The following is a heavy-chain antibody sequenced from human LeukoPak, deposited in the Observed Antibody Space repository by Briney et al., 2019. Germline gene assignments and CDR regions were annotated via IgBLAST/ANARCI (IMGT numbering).Heavy chain of an antibody. D-gene: IGHD6-13*01. CDR3: ARDRVAAAGPLDY. V-gene: IGHV4-39*07. Sequence: PSETLSLTCTVSGGSISSSSYYWGWIRQPPGKGLEWIGSIYYSGSTYYNPSLKSRVTISVDTSKNQFSLKLSSVTAADTAVYYCARDRVAAAGPLDYWGQGTLVTVSS. J-gene: IGHJ4*02. CDR2: IYYSGST. CDR1: GGSISSSSYY.